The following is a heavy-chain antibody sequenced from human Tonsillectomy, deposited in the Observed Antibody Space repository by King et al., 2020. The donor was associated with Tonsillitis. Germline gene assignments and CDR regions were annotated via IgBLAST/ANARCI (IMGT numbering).Heavy chain of an antibody. CDR1: GYSFTSYW. Sequence: QLVQSGAEVKKPGESLKISCKGSGYSFTSYWIGWVRQMPGKGLEWMGIIYPADSDTRYSPSFKGQVTIPADKSISTAYLQWSSLKASDTAMYYCARSSGYSSSWYPTDFDYWGQGTLVTVSS. CDR3: ARSSGYSSSWYPTDFDY. D-gene: IGHD6-13*01. CDR2: IYPADSDT. J-gene: IGHJ4*02. V-gene: IGHV5-51*01.